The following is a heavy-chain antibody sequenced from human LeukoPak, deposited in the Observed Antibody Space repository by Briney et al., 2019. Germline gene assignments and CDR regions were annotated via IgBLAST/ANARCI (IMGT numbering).Heavy chain of an antibody. D-gene: IGHD3-10*01. J-gene: IGHJ6*04. CDR1: GFTFSSYG. CDR3: ARVETEVLWFGELSYPYGMDV. Sequence: GRSLRLSCAASGFTFSSYGMHWVRQAPGKGLEWVAVIWYDGSNKYYADSVKGRFTISRDNSKNTLYLQMNSLRAEDTAVYYCARVETEVLWFGELSYPYGMDVWGKGTTVTASS. CDR2: IWYDGSNK. V-gene: IGHV3-33*08.